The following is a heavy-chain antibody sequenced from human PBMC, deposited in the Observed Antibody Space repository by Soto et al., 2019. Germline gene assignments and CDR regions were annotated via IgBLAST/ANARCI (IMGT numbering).Heavy chain of an antibody. V-gene: IGHV1-69*13. Sequence: SVKVSCKASGGTYSSYAISWVRQAHGQGLEWMGGIIPIFGTANYAQKFQGRVTITADESTSTVYMELSSLRSEDTAVYYCARVGRAYYDILTGRYGMDVWGQGTTVTVSS. J-gene: IGHJ6*02. CDR1: GGTYSSYA. D-gene: IGHD3-9*01. CDR3: ARVGRAYYDILTGRYGMDV. CDR2: IIPIFGTA.